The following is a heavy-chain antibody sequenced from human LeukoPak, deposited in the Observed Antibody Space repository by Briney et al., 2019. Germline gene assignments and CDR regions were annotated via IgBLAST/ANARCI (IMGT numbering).Heavy chain of an antibody. CDR1: GFTFSSYW. D-gene: IGHD3-16*01. CDR3: ASRIKRLYYYMDV. V-gene: IGHV3-74*01. CDR2: INSDGSST. Sequence: GGSLRLSCAASGFTFSSYWMHWVRQAPGKGLVWVSRINSDGSSTSYADSVKGRFTISRDNSKNTLYLQMNSLRAEDTAVYYCASRIKRLYYYMDVSGKGTTVTVSS. J-gene: IGHJ6*03.